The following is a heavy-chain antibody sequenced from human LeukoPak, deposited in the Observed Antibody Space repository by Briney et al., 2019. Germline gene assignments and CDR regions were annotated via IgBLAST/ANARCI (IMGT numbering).Heavy chain of an antibody. CDR1: GFTFSTYS. CDR3: ARVTVGATADYFDY. V-gene: IGHV3-48*01. D-gene: IGHD1-26*01. J-gene: IGHJ4*02. CDR2: ISSGSSTI. Sequence: GVSLRLSCAASGFTFSTYSMNWVRQAPGKGLEWLSYISSGSSTIYYADSVKGRFTISRDNAKNSLYLQMNSLRAEDTAVYYCARVTVGATADYFDYWGQGTLVTVSS.